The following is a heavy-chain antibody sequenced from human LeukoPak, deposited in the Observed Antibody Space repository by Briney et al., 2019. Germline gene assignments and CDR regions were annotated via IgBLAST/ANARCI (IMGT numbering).Heavy chain of an antibody. D-gene: IGHD1/OR15-1a*01. CDR1: GYTFTTYD. CDR3: ARVGTGTRSFDS. J-gene: IGHJ4*02. V-gene: IGHV1-18*01. CDR2: ISAYNGYT. Sequence: ASVKVSCKTSGYTFTTYDINWVRQAPGQGLEWMGGISAYNGYTNYGQKFQGRVTMTTDTSTNTAYMELRSLRSDDTAVYYCARVGTGTRSFDSWGQGTLVTVSS.